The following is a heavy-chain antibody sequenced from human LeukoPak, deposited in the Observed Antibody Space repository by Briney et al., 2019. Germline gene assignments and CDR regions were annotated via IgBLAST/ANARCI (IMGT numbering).Heavy chain of an antibody. CDR3: ARDRALYHTRGYYYTEDDY. J-gene: IGHJ4*02. CDR2: ISWNTGNK. D-gene: IGHD3-22*01. CDR1: GFTFDNYA. V-gene: IGHV3-9*01. Sequence: PGGSLRLSCAAAGFTFDNYAMHWVRQAPGKGLEWVSRISWNTGNKDYADSVKGRFTISRDNAKNSLYLQMNSLRAEDTAVYYCARDRALYHTRGYYYTEDDYWGQGTLVTVSA.